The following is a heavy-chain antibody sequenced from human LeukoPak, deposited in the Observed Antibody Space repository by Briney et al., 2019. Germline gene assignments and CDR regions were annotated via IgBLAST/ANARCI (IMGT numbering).Heavy chain of an antibody. V-gene: IGHV1-69*04. J-gene: IGHJ4*02. D-gene: IGHD3-3*01. CDR2: IIPILGIA. CDR1: GGTFSSYA. CDR3: ARDIGITIFGVVQPFDY. Sequence: ASVKVSCKASGGTFSSYAISWVRQAPGQGLEWMGRIIPILGIANYAQKLQGRVTMTTDTSTSTAYMELRSLRSDDTAVYYCARDIGITIFGVVQPFDYWGQGTLVTVSS.